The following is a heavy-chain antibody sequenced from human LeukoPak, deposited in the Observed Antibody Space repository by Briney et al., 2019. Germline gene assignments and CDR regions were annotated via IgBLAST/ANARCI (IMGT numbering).Heavy chain of an antibody. D-gene: IGHD1-26*01. CDR1: GFTFSSYA. CDR2: ISYDGSNK. J-gene: IGHJ3*02. CDR3: ARDRFLVGAMTFDI. Sequence: PGGSLRLSCAASGFTFSSYAMHWVRQAPGKGLEWVAVISYDGSNKYYADSVKGRFTISRDNSKNTLYLQMNSLRAEDTAVYYCARDRFLVGAMTFDIWGQGTMVTVSS. V-gene: IGHV3-30-3*01.